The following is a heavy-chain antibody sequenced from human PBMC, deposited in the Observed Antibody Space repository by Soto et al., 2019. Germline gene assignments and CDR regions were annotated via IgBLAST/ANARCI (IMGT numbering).Heavy chain of an antibody. CDR3: ASSGSPKEGYGMDV. D-gene: IGHD3-10*01. Sequence: ASVKVSCKASGGTFSSYAISWVRQAPGQGLEWMGGIIPIFGTANYAQKFQGRVTITADESTSTAYMELSSLRSEDTAVYYCASSGSPKEGYGMDVWGQGTTVTVSS. CDR1: GGTFSSYA. J-gene: IGHJ6*02. V-gene: IGHV1-69*13. CDR2: IIPIFGTA.